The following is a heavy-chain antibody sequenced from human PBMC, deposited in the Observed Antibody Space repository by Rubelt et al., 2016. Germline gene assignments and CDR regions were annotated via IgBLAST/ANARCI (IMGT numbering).Heavy chain of an antibody. CDR1: GFTFTNAW. CDR2: IKQDGSES. Sequence: RLSCAVSGFTFTNAWMNWVRQAPGKGLEWVANIKQDGSESYYVDSVKGRFTISRDNDKNSLYLQMNSLRAEDTAVYYCGRDLSGDPYYSDYWGQGTLVTVSS. J-gene: IGHJ4*02. D-gene: IGHD7-27*01. CDR3: GRDLSGDPYYSDY. V-gene: IGHV3-7*01.